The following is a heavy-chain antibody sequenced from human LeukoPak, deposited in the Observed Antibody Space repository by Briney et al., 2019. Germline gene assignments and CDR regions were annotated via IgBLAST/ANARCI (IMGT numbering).Heavy chain of an antibody. CDR1: GYTFTSYG. CDR2: ISAYNGNT. V-gene: IGHV1-18*04. J-gene: IGHJ6*04. D-gene: IGHD6-13*01. CDR3: ARDLPYSSSWSYYYGMDV. Sequence: ASVNVSCKASGYTFTSYGISWVRQAPGQGLEWMGWISAYNGNTNYAQKLQGRVTMTTDTSTSTAYMELRSLRSDDTAVYYCARDLPYSSSWSYYYGMDVWGKGTTVTVSS.